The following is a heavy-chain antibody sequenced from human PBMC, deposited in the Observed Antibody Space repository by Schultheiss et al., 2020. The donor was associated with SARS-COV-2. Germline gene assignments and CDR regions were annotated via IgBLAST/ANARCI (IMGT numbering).Heavy chain of an antibody. CDR1: GGSFSGYY. V-gene: IGHV4-4*08. Sequence: SETLSLTCAVYGGSFSGYYWSWIRQHPGKGLEWIGYIYYSGSTYYNPSLKSRVTISVDTSKNQFSLKLSSVTAADTAVYYCARDRTPRGGAPWYYYGMDVWGQGTTVTVSS. CDR3: ARDRTPRGGAPWYYYGMDV. CDR2: IYYSGST. D-gene: IGHD3-16*01. J-gene: IGHJ6*02.